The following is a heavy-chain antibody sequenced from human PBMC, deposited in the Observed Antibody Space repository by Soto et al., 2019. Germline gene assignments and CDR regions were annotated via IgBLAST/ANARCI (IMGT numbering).Heavy chain of an antibody. Sequence: ASVKVSCKASGYTFTGYYMHWVRQAPGQGLEWMGWINPNSGGTNYAQKFQGWVTMTRDTSISTAYMELRRLRSDDTAVYYCARDRGYGGNSAFDYWGQGTLVTVSS. CDR3: ARDRGYGGNSAFDY. CDR2: INPNSGGT. J-gene: IGHJ4*02. CDR1: GYTFTGYY. D-gene: IGHD4-17*01. V-gene: IGHV1-2*04.